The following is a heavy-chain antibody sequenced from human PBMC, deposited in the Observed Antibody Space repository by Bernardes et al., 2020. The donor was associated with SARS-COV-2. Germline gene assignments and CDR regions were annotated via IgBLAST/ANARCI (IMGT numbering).Heavy chain of an antibody. Sequence: SETLSLTCAVYGGSFRGSYWSWIRQPPGPGLAWIGEINHSGSTNYNPSLKSRVTTSVDTSKNQLSLKLSSVTAADTAVYYCARLSVRGGYYHYYNYGMDVWGQGTTVTVSS. J-gene: IGHJ6*02. CDR2: INHSGST. CDR3: ARLSVRGGYYHYYNYGMDV. D-gene: IGHD3-22*01. V-gene: IGHV4-34*01. CDR1: GGSFRGSY.